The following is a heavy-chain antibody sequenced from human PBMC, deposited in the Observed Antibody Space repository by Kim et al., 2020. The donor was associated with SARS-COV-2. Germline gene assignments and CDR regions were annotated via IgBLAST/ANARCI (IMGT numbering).Heavy chain of an antibody. J-gene: IGHJ4*02. CDR2: IWYDGSNK. D-gene: IGHD3-16*01. CDR3: ARDYTGRTTRAIDY. Sequence: GGSLRLSCAASGFTFSSYGMHWVRQAPGKGLEWVAVIWYDGSNKYYADSVKGRFTISRDNSKNTLYLQMNSLRAEDTAVYYGARDYTGRTTRAIDYWGQGTLVTVSS. V-gene: IGHV3-33*01. CDR1: GFTFSSYG.